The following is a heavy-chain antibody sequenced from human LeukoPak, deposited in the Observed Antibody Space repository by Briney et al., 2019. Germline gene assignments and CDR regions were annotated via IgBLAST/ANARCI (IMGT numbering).Heavy chain of an antibody. Sequence: ASVKVSCKASGYTFTSYGISWVRQAPGQGLEWMGWISAYNGNTNYAQKLQGRVTMTTDTSTSTAYMELRSLRSDDTAVYYCARDRREQWLSLLRYYYYYMDVWGKGTTVTISS. CDR3: ARDRREQWLSLLRYYYYYMDV. CDR2: ISAYNGNT. J-gene: IGHJ6*03. D-gene: IGHD6-19*01. V-gene: IGHV1-18*01. CDR1: GYTFTSYG.